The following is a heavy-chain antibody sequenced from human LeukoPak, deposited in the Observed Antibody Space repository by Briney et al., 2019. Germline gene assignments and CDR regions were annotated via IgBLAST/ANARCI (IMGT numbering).Heavy chain of an antibody. CDR3: AKDAHSSSWYGPEDYYYYYGMDV. CDR1: GFTFSSYA. CDR2: ISYDGSNK. V-gene: IGHV3-30-3*01. D-gene: IGHD6-13*01. Sequence: GRSLKLSCAASGFTFSSYAMHWVRQAPGKGLEWVAVISYDGSNKYYADSVKGRFTISRDNSKNTLYLQMNSLRAEDTAVYYCAKDAHSSSWYGPEDYYYYYGMDVWGQGTTVTVSS. J-gene: IGHJ6*02.